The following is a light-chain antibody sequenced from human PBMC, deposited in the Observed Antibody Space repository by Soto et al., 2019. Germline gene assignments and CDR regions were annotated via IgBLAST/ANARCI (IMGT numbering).Light chain of an antibody. J-gene: IGKJ1*01. V-gene: IGKV1-5*03. CDR3: QQYNNYPWT. CDR1: QYIHNY. Sequence: DIQMTQSPSTLSSSVGDRVTITCRASQYIHNYLAWYQQKPGEAPKLLIYEAATLESGVPSRFSGSGTGTEFTLTISRLQPDDFATYYCQQYNNYPWTFGQGTRLEI. CDR2: EAA.